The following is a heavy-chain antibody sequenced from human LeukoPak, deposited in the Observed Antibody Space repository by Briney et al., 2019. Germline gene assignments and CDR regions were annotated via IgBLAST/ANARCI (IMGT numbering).Heavy chain of an antibody. Sequence: GGSLRLSCAASGFTFSSYGMSWVRQAPGKGLEWVAGISGSGHSTYYADSVKGRFTISRDNSKDTVYLQMDSLRAEDTAVYYCAKDIPSQEWLLLFQFDYWGQGTLVTVSS. CDR1: GFTFSSYG. CDR2: ISGSGHST. V-gene: IGHV3-23*01. D-gene: IGHD3-3*01. J-gene: IGHJ4*02. CDR3: AKDIPSQEWLLLFQFDY.